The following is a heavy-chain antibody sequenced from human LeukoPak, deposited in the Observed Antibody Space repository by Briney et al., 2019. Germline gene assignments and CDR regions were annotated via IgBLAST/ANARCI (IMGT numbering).Heavy chain of an antibody. CDR3: ARAGIWDYDDTSGYHNAAFDI. Sequence: ASVKVSCKASGYTFTDYYMHRVRQAPGPGLEWMGWINPNSGGTSYAQKFQGRVTMTRDTSISTAYMDLNRLRSDDTAVYYCARAGIWDYDDTSGYHNAAFDIWGQGTMVTVSS. J-gene: IGHJ3*02. D-gene: IGHD3-22*01. CDR2: INPNSGGT. V-gene: IGHV1-2*02. CDR1: GYTFTDYY.